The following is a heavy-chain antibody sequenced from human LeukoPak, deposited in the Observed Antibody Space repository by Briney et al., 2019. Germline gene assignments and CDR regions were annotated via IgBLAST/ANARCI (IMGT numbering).Heavy chain of an antibody. CDR3: ARGRSRVTIFGVVTDYYYYMDV. CDR1: GYTFTSYD. Sequence: ASVKVSCKASGYTFTSYDINWVRQATGQGLEWMGWMNPNSGNTGYAQEFQGRVTMTRNTSISTAYMELSSLRSEDTAVYYCARGRSRVTIFGVVTDYYYYMDVWGKGTTVTVSS. D-gene: IGHD3-3*01. V-gene: IGHV1-8*01. CDR2: MNPNSGNT. J-gene: IGHJ6*03.